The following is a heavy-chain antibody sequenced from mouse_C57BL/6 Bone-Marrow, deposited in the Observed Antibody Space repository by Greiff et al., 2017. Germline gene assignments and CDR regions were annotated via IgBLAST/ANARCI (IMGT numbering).Heavy chain of an antibody. CDR3: ARLITTVPGYFDV. Sequence: QVQLQQPGAELVRPGSSVKLSCKASGYTFTSYWMHWVKQRPIQGLEWIGNIDPSDSETHYNQKFKDKATLTVDKSSSTAYMQLSSLTSEDSAVYYCARLITTVPGYFDVWGTGTTVTVSS. D-gene: IGHD1-1*01. CDR1: GYTFTSYW. V-gene: IGHV1-52*01. CDR2: IDPSDSET. J-gene: IGHJ1*03.